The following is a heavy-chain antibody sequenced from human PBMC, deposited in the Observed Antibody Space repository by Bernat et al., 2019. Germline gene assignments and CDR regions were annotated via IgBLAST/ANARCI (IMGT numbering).Heavy chain of an antibody. D-gene: IGHD3-16*01. V-gene: IGHV4-34*01. CDR3: ARDYVGYFDL. J-gene: IGHJ2*01. CDR2: SNHNGST. Sequence: QVQLQLWGAGRLKPSETLSLTCAVYGGSFSGYYWSWFRQPPGKGLEWSGESNHNGSTNHNPSLKSRVTRSVDTSKNQFSLKLGSVTAASTAVYYCARDYVGYFDLWGRGTLVTVSS. CDR1: GGSFSGYY.